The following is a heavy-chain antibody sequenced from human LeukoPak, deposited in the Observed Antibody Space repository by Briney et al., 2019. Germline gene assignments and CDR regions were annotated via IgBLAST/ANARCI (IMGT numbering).Heavy chain of an antibody. CDR1: SGCISSNF. V-gene: IGHV4-59*01. D-gene: IGHD5-12*01. Sequence: SDTLSLTCTVSSGCISSNFWSWIRRPPGKGLEWIGYISYSGSTNYNPSLKSRVSISLDTPKNQFSLKLTSVTDADTAVYYCARESGSSGLTYFDHWGQGTLVSVSS. J-gene: IGHJ4*02. CDR3: ARESGSSGLTYFDH. CDR2: ISYSGST.